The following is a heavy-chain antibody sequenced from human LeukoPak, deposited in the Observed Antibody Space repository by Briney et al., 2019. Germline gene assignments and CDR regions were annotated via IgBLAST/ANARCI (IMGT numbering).Heavy chain of an antibody. CDR1: GFTFSSYS. CDR2: ISSSSSYI. D-gene: IGHD5-12*01. CDR3: ARDDGVGSGYDYYYYMDV. V-gene: IGHV3-21*01. Sequence: PGGSLRLSCAASGFTFSSYSMNWVRQAPGKGREWVSSISSSSSYIYYADSVKGRFTISRDNAKNSLYLQMNSLRAEDTAVYYCARDDGVGSGYDYYYYMDVWGKGTTVTVSS. J-gene: IGHJ6*03.